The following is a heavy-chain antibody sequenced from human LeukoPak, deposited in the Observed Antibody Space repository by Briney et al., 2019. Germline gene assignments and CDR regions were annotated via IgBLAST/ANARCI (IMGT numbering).Heavy chain of an antibody. J-gene: IGHJ4*02. CDR2: MREDGTEI. CDR3: VKGRISEDGLDF. V-gene: IGHV3-7*03. Sequence: GGSLRLSCAASGFDFNVQTMSWVLQAPGKGLDWVASMREDGTEIHYVDSVKGRFTISRDNPKNSLYLQMNSLRAEDTAVYYCVKGRISEDGLDFWGQGTLVTVSS. D-gene: IGHD6-13*01. CDR1: GFDFNVQT.